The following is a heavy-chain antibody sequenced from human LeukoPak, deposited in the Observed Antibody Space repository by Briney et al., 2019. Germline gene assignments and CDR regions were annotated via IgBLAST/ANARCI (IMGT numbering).Heavy chain of an antibody. CDR3: AHTGGPYSSGWSRGYFQH. V-gene: IGHV2-5*02. Sequence: SGPTLVKPTQTLTLTCTFSGFSLSTSGVGVGWIRQPPGKALEWLALIYWDDDKRYSPSLKSRLTITKDTSKNQVVLTMTNMDPVDTATYYCAHTGGPYSSGWSRGYFQHWGQGTLVTVSS. CDR1: GFSLSTSGVG. J-gene: IGHJ1*01. D-gene: IGHD6-19*01. CDR2: IYWDDDK.